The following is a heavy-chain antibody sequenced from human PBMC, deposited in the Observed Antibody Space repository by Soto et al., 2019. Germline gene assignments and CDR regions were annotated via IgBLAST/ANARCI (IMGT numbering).Heavy chain of an antibody. V-gene: IGHV4-34*01. CDR1: GGSFSGYY. CDR2: INHSGST. D-gene: IGHD3-22*01. Sequence: PSETLSLTCAVYGGSFSGYYWSWIRQPPGKGLEWIGEINHSGSTNYNPSLKSRVTISVDTSKNQFSLKLSSVTAADAAVYYCARGLQWLWAKNWFDPWGQGTLVTVSS. CDR3: ARGLQWLWAKNWFDP. J-gene: IGHJ5*02.